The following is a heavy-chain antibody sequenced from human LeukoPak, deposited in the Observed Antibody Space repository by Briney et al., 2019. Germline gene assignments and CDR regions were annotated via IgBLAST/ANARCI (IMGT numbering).Heavy chain of an antibody. D-gene: IGHD3-9*01. CDR3: ARIHSWGLLTGYFRYFDY. CDR1: GGSISSGGYY. CDR2: IYYSGTT. V-gene: IGHV4-31*03. Sequence: SETLSLTCTVSGGSISSGGYYWSWIRQHPGKGLEWIGCIYYSGTTYYNPSLKSRFTMSVDTSKNQFSLKLSSVTVADTAVYYCARIHSWGLLTGYFRYFDYWGQGILVTVSS. J-gene: IGHJ4*02.